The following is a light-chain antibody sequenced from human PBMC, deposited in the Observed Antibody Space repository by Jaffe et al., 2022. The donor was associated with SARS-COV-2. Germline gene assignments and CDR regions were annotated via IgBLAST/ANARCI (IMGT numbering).Light chain of an antibody. Sequence: DIVMTQSPDSLAVSLGERATINCKSSQSVLYSSNNKNHLAWYQQKPGQPPKLLIYWASTRESGVPDRFSGSGSGTDFTLTISSLQAEDVALYYCQQYYYTPYTFGQGTNLEIK. V-gene: IGKV4-1*01. CDR2: WAS. CDR1: QSVLYSSNNKNH. J-gene: IGKJ2*01. CDR3: QQYYYTPYT.